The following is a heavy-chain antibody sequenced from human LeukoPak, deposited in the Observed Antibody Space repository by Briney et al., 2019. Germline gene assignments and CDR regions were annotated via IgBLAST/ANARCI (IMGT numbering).Heavy chain of an antibody. J-gene: IGHJ4*02. CDR1: GFTFSSYS. Sequence: PGGSLRLSCAASGFTFSSYSMNWVRQAPGKGLEWVSSISSSSSYINYADSVKGRFTISRDNAKNSLYLQMNSLRAEDTAVYYCARGTTAADYWGQGTLVTVSS. CDR2: ISSSSSYI. D-gene: IGHD1-1*01. V-gene: IGHV3-21*01. CDR3: ARGTTAADY.